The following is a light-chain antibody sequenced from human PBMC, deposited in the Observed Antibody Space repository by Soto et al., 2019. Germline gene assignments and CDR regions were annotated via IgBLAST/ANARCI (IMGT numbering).Light chain of an antibody. V-gene: IGKV1-39*01. J-gene: IGKJ1*01. Sequence: DIQMTQSPSSLSASVGDRVTITCQTSQSINTYLNWYQQKPGKAPTLLIYAASSLQSGVPSRFSGSGSGTEFTLTISSLQREDFATYYCQQSDSSPWTFGQGTKVDIK. CDR2: AAS. CDR1: QSINTY. CDR3: QQSDSSPWT.